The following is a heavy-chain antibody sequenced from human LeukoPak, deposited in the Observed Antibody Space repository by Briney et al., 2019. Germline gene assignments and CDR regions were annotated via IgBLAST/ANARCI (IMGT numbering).Heavy chain of an antibody. CDR3: AREAYDSSGYVDY. CDR2: IYYSENT. V-gene: IGHV4-39*02. D-gene: IGHD3-22*01. Sequence: PSETLSLTCTVSGDSITRSSYYWGWIRQPPGKGLEWIASIYYSENTYYNPSLKSRVTISLDTAKNQFSLKLSSVTAADTAVYYCAREAYDSSGYVDYWGQGTLVTVSS. J-gene: IGHJ4*02. CDR1: GDSITRSSYY.